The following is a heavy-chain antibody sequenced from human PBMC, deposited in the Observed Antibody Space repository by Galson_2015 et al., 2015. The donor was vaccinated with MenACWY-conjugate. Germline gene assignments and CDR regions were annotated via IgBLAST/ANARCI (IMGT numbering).Heavy chain of an antibody. D-gene: IGHD6-13*01. V-gene: IGHV3-23*01. CDR3: AKLVEQQLVYYYYGMDV. CDR2: ISGSGGST. J-gene: IGHJ6*02. Sequence: SLRLSCAASGFTFSTYAMSWVRQAPGKGLEWVSAISGSGGSTYYADSVKGRFTISRDKSKNTRHLQMKSLGAEDTAVYYCAKLVEQQLVYYYYGMDVWGQGTTVTVSS. CDR1: GFTFSTYA.